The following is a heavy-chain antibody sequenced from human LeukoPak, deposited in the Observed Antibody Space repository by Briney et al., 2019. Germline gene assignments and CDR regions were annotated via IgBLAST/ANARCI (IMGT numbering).Heavy chain of an antibody. CDR1: GFTFNNYW. V-gene: IGHV3-7*01. J-gene: IGHJ6*02. CDR3: ARVRYYEDV. D-gene: IGHD3-3*01. CDR2: IKQDGSEK. Sequence: QTGGSLRLSCTASGFTFNNYWMSWVRQASGKGLEWVANIKQDGSEKYYVDSVRGRFTISRDNAKNSLFLQMNTLRAEDTAVYYCARVRYYEDVWGQGTTVTVSS.